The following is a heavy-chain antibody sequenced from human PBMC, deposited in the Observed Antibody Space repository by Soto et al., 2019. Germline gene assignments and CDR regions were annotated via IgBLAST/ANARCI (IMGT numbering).Heavy chain of an antibody. D-gene: IGHD2-8*01. V-gene: IGHV4-4*02. CDR2: IYHSGST. Sequence: KPSETLSLTCAVSGGSISSSNWWSWVRQPPGKGLEWIGEIYHSGSTNYNPSLKSRVTISVDKSKNQFSLKLSSVTAADTAVYYCARNSDCTNGVCVYYFDYWGQGTLVTVSS. CDR3: ARNSDCTNGVCVYYFDY. CDR1: GGSISSSNW. J-gene: IGHJ4*02.